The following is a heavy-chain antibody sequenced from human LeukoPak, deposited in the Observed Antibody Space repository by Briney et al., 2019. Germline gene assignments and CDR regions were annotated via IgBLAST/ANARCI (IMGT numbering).Heavy chain of an antibody. D-gene: IGHD3-9*01. Sequence: ASVKVSCKASGGTFSSYAISWVRQAPGQGLEWMGGIIPIFGTANYAQKFQGRVTITADESTSTAYMELSSLRSEGTAVYYCASRNVDTQTADNDAFDIWGQGTMVTVSS. V-gene: IGHV1-69*13. CDR2: IIPIFGTA. CDR1: GGTFSSYA. CDR3: ASRNVDTQTADNDAFDI. J-gene: IGHJ3*02.